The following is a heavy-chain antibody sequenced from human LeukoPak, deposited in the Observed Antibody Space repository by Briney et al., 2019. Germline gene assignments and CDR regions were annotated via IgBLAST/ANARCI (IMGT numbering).Heavy chain of an antibody. Sequence: GGSLRLSCTASGFIFSGYGMHWVRQAPGKGLEWVAVISYDGRKKYYADTVKGRFTFSRDNSKNTLHLQMNSLIAEDAALYYFAPAGIAAADYFFNGWGQGTLVTVS. V-gene: IGHV3-30*03. CDR1: GFIFSGYG. D-gene: IGHD6-25*01. J-gene: IGHJ4*02. CDR3: APAGIAAADYFFNG. CDR2: ISYDGRKK.